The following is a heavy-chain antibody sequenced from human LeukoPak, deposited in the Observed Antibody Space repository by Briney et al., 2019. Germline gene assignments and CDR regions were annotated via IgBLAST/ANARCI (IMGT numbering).Heavy chain of an antibody. J-gene: IGHJ1*01. V-gene: IGHV3-23*01. CDR2: ITYGGHNT. CDR1: GFTFNSYA. Sequence: GGSLRLSCAASGFTFNSYAMSWVRQAPGKGLEWVSTITYGGHNTFYADSVKGRFTISRDKSKNTLYLLMNSPRAEDTAIYYCAKGGGRGGSPRDIGHWGQGALVAV. D-gene: IGHD5-24*01. CDR3: AKGGGRGGSPRDIGH.